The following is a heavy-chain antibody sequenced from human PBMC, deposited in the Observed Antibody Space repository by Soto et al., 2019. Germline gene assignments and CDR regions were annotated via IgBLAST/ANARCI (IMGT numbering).Heavy chain of an antibody. CDR2: VYNSGNT. J-gene: IGHJ4*02. Sequence: QVQLQESGPGLVKPSETLSLTCTVSGGSMTGYFWSWIRQPAGKALEWIGHVYNSGNTDYNPSLASRITMAVDTSKRQFSLKVKSVTAADTAVYYCARTHWVSGTEYWGQGILATVSS. CDR1: GGSMTGYF. V-gene: IGHV4-4*07. D-gene: IGHD6-19*01. CDR3: ARTHWVSGTEY.